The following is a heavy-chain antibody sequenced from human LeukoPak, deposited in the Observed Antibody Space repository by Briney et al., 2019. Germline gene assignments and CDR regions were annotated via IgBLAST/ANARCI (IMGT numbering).Heavy chain of an antibody. J-gene: IGHJ4*02. CDR1: GNNYW. D-gene: IGHD2-8*01. Sequence: GESLKISCKASGNNYWIAWVRQMPGKGLEWLGIIYFGDSDTRYSPSFQGRLTISVDKPISTAYLQLNSLKAADTAIYFCGRHSYGLDYWGQGTLVTVSS. V-gene: IGHV5-51*01. CDR3: GRHSYGLDY. CDR2: IYFGDSDT.